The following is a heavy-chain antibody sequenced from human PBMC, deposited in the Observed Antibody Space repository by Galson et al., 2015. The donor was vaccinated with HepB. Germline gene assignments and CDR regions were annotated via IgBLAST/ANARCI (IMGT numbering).Heavy chain of an antibody. CDR2: ISSSSSYI. CDR3: AREPYSGSYGGGWYDY. J-gene: IGHJ4*02. D-gene: IGHD1-26*01. Sequence: SLRLSCAASGFTFSSYSMNWVRQAPGKGLEWVSPISSSSSYIYYADSVKGRFTISRDNAKNSLYLQMNSLRAEDTAVYYCAREPYSGSYGGGWYDYWGQGTLVTVSS. V-gene: IGHV3-21*01. CDR1: GFTFSSYS.